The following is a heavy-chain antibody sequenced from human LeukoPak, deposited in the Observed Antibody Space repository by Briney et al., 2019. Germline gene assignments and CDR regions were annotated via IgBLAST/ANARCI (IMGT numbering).Heavy chain of an antibody. J-gene: IGHJ4*02. CDR3: ATSSDAPGNY. D-gene: IGHD2-2*01. CDR1: GFTFSSYG. CDR2: IKQDGSAK. Sequence: GGSLRLSCAASGFTFSSYGMHWVRQAPGKGLEWMANIKQDGSAKHYVGSVKGRFTISRDNAKNSLYLQMNSLRAEDTAVYYCATSSDAPGNYWGQGTLVTVSS. V-gene: IGHV3-7*03.